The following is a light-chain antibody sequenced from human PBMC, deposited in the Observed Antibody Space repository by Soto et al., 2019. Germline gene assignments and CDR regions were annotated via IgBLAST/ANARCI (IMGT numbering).Light chain of an antibody. CDR3: QQSYTTPRT. Sequence: QMTQSPSSLSACVGARITITCRASQSIRTSLNWYQQKPGKAPRLLIYGASTLQSGVPSRFSGSGSATDFTLTVSSLQPEDSAIYYCQQSYTTPRTFGQGTKVE. J-gene: IGKJ1*01. CDR1: QSIRTS. V-gene: IGKV1-39*01. CDR2: GAS.